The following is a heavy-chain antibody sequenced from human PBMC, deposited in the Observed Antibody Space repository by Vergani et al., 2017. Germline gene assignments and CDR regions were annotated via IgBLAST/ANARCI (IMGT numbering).Heavy chain of an antibody. CDR3: AKSFSRYSYVVRAVAVDY. D-gene: IGHD5-18*01. CDR2: IWYDGSNK. CDR1: GFTFSSYG. V-gene: IGHV3-33*06. J-gene: IGHJ4*02. Sequence: VQLVESGGGLVQPGGSLKLSCAASGFTFSSYGMHWVRQAPGKGLEWVAVIWYDGSNKYYADSVKGRFTISRDNSKNTLYLQMNSLRAEDTAVYYCAKSFSRYSYVVRAVAVDYWGQGTLVTVSS.